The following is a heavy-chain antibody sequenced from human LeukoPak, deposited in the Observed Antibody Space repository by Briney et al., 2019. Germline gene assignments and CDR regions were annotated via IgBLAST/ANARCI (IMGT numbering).Heavy chain of an antibody. D-gene: IGHD4-17*01. J-gene: IGHJ4*02. Sequence: PGGSLRLPCAASGFTFSSYAMSWVRQAPGKGLEWVSIIYSGSSTYYADSVKGRFTISRDNSKNTLSLQMNSLRAEDTAVYYCARGAVTTTFEYWGQGTLVTVSS. V-gene: IGHV3-23*03. CDR3: ARGAVTTTFEY. CDR2: IYSGSST. CDR1: GFTFSSYA.